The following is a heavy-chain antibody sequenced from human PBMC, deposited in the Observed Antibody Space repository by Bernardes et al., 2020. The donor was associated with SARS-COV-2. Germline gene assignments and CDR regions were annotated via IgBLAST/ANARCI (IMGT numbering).Heavy chain of an antibody. CDR3: ARSNFPETRNCSATSCYKRIYYYYGMDV. Sequence: SETLSLTCAFSGGSISSNYWWSWVRQPPGKALEWIGEIYNTGTTNYNPSLKIRVTISVDKSKIQFSLKLSSVTAADTALYYCARSNFPETRNCSATSCYKRIYYYYGMDVWGQGTTVTVSS. CDR1: GGSISSNYW. V-gene: IGHV4-4*02. D-gene: IGHD2-2*02. J-gene: IGHJ6*02. CDR2: IYNTGTT.